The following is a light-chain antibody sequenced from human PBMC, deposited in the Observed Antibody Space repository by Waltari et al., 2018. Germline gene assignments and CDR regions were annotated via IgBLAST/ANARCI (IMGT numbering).Light chain of an antibody. V-gene: IGKV4-1*01. Sequence: DIVMSQSPDSLAVTPGERATINCKSSQSVLFSSSNKNHLAWYQQKPGQPPKLLIYWASTRESGVPDRFSGGGSGTDFTLTISSLQAEDVAVYYCQQYYSSPWTFGQGTKVEI. CDR1: QSVLFSSSNKNH. J-gene: IGKJ1*01. CDR3: QQYYSSPWT. CDR2: WAS.